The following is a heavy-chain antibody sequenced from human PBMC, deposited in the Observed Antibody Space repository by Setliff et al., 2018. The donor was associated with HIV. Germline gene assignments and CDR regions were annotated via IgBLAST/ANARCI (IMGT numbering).Heavy chain of an antibody. Sequence: GESLKISCEGSGYSFTNDWIAWVRQMPGKGLEWMGFIYPGDSDTRYSPSFQGQVTISADKSISTAYLQCSSLKASDTAMYYCARLGGICSGGSCTALAYTMDVWGQGTTVTVSS. J-gene: IGHJ6*02. CDR1: GYSFTNDW. CDR2: IYPGDSDT. V-gene: IGHV5-51*01. D-gene: IGHD2-15*01. CDR3: ARLGGICSGGSCTALAYTMDV.